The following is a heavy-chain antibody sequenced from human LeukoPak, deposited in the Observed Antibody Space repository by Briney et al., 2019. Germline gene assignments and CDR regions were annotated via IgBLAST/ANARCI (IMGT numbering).Heavy chain of an antibody. CDR1: GYTFTSYD. D-gene: IGHD3-10*01. Sequence: EASVKVSCKASGYTFTSYDIDWVRQATGQGLEWMGWMNPNSGNTGYAQKFQGRVTMTRNTSISTAYMELSSLRSEDTAVYYCARVGGSGSYYNLDYWGQGTLVTVSS. CDR2: MNPNSGNT. J-gene: IGHJ4*02. V-gene: IGHV1-8*01. CDR3: ARVGGSGSYYNLDY.